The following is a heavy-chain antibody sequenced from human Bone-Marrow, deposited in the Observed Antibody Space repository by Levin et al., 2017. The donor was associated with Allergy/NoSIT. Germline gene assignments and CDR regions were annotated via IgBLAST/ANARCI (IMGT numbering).Heavy chain of an antibody. CDR1: GFSFRTSG. Sequence: LSLPCAASGFSFRTSGMHWVRPAPGKGLEWVAVISPEGSNKYYADSVKGRFTITRDNSKDTLYLQMSSLGAEDTAVYCCVRDPAFGNLLSAFDIWGQGTMVTVSS. CDR2: ISPEGSNK. CDR3: VRDPAFGNLLSAFDI. D-gene: IGHD3-10*01. V-gene: IGHV3-30*03. J-gene: IGHJ3*02.